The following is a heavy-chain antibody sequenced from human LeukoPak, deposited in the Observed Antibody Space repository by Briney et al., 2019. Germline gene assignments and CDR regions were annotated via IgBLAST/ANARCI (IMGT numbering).Heavy chain of an antibody. Sequence: ASVKVSCKASGYTLTSYGISWVRQAPGQGLEWMGWISAYNGNTNYAQKFQGRVTITADESTSTAYMELSSLRSEDTAVYYCASLTVRGVISDYWGLGTLVTVSS. J-gene: IGHJ4*02. CDR3: ASLTVRGVISDY. CDR2: ISAYNGNT. D-gene: IGHD3-10*01. V-gene: IGHV1-18*04. CDR1: GYTLTSYG.